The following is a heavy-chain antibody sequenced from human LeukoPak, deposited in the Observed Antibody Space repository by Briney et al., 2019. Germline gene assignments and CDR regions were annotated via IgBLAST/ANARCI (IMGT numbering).Heavy chain of an antibody. CDR3: AAAPYYYDSSGYLPGAFDI. D-gene: IGHD3-22*01. J-gene: IGHJ3*02. V-gene: IGHV1-58*02. Sequence: ASVKVSCKASGITFTSSAMQWVRQARGQRLEWIGWIVVGSGNTNYAQKFQERVTITRDMSTSTAYMELSSLRSEDTAVYYCAAAPYYYDSSGYLPGAFDIWGQGTMVTVSS. CDR1: GITFTSSA. CDR2: IVVGSGNT.